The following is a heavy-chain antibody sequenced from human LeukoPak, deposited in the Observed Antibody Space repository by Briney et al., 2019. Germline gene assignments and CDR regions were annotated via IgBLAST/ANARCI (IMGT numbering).Heavy chain of an antibody. V-gene: IGHV1-69*04. CDR3: ARVCCSSTSCSTSSDY. J-gene: IGHJ4*02. D-gene: IGHD2-2*01. CDR2: IIPILGIA. CDR1: GGTFSSYA. Sequence: GASVKVSCKASGGTFSSYAISWVRQAPGQGLEWMGRIIPILGIANYAQKFQGRVTITADKSTSTAYMELSSLRSEDTAVYYCARVCCSSTSCSTSSDYWGQGTLVTVSS.